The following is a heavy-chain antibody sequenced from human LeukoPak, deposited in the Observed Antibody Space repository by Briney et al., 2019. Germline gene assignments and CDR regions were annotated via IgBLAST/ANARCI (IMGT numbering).Heavy chain of an antibody. CDR3: ARDTSPYYYMDV. CDR1: GYTFTSYY. D-gene: IGHD3-3*01. J-gene: IGHJ6*03. V-gene: IGHV1-69*05. CDR2: IIPIFGTA. Sequence: ASVKFSCKASGYTFTSYYMHWVRQAPGQGLEWMGGIIPIFGTANYAQKFQGRVTITTDESTSTAYMELSSLRSEDTAVYYCARDTSPYYYMDVWGKGTTVTVSS.